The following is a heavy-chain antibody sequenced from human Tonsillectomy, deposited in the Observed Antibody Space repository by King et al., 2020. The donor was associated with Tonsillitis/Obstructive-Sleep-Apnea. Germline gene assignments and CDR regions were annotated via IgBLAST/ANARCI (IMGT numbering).Heavy chain of an antibody. CDR1: GGSISSGGYY. D-gene: IGHD3-3*01. CDR3: ACSGYDFWSGYSCSPHYYYYTDV. J-gene: IGHJ6*03. Sequence: QLQESGPGLVKPSQTLSLTCTVSGGSISSGGYYWSWIRQHPGKGLEWIGYIYYSGSTYYNPSLKSRVTISVDTSKNQFSLKLSSVTAADTAVYYCACSGYDFWSGYSCSPHYYYYTDVWGKGTTVTVSS. V-gene: IGHV4-31*03. CDR2: IYYSGST.